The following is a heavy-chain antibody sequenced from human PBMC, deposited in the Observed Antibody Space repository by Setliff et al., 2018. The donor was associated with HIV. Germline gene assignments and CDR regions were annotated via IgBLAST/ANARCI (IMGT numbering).Heavy chain of an antibody. V-gene: IGHV3-7*01. D-gene: IGHD2-15*01. Sequence: PGGSLRLSCAASGFSFSSYWMSWVRQAPGKGLEWVANIKQDGSEKYYVDSVRGRFTISRDNAKNPLYLQMNSLRAEDTAVYYCARDATRGGDMDVWAKGTTVTVSS. CDR3: ARDATRGGDMDV. CDR2: IKQDGSEK. J-gene: IGHJ6*03. CDR1: GFSFSSYW.